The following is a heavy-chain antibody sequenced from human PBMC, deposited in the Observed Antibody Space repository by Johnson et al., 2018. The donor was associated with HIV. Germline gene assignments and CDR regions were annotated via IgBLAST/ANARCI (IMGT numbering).Heavy chain of an antibody. V-gene: IGHV3-15*01. CDR2: IKSKTDGGTT. CDR3: ASGYNDAFDI. J-gene: IGHJ3*02. CDR1: GFTFSNAW. D-gene: IGHD5-12*01. Sequence: AASGFTFSNAWMSWVRQAPGKGLEWVGRIKSKTDGGTTDYAAPVKGRFTISRDDSKNTLYLQMNSLKTEDTAVYYCASGYNDAFDIWGQGTMVTVSS.